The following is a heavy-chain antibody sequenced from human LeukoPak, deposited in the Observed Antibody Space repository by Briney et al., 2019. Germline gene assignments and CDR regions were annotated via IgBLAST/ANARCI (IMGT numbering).Heavy chain of an antibody. CDR2: IIPILGIA. CDR1: GGTFSSYA. Sequence: SVKVSCKASGGTFSSYAISWVRQAPGQGLEWMGRIIPILGIANYAQKFQGRVTITADKSTSTAYMELSSLRSEDTAVYYCARDRDIAAAGFYGMDVWGKGTTVTVSS. CDR3: ARDRDIAAAGFYGMDV. J-gene: IGHJ6*04. D-gene: IGHD6-13*01. V-gene: IGHV1-69*04.